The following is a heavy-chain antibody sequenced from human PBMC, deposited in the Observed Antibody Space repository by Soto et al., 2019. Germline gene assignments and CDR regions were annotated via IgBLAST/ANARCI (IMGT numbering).Heavy chain of an antibody. V-gene: IGHV4-39*01. D-gene: IGHD3-3*01. J-gene: IGHJ6*02. CDR2: IYYSGST. Sequence: SETLSLTCTVSGGSISSSSYYWGWIRQPPGKGLEWIGSIYYSGSTYYNPSLKSRVTISVDTSKNQFSLKLSSVTAADTAVYYCARTYDFWSGPHHDYGMDVWGQGTTVTVSS. CDR1: GGSISSSSYY. CDR3: ARTYDFWSGPHHDYGMDV.